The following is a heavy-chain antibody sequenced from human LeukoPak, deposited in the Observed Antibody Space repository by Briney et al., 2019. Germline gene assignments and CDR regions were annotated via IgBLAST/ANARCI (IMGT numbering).Heavy chain of an antibody. Sequence: SETLSLTCTGSGFSMSCGHYWGRTPQPPGEGLEWINSIYHSRNTDYYIQSLKTRVSMAGATSKNQFPLKLSSVTAADSAVYYWARDAVSETYGGVDYGGEGTLVTVSS. CDR2: IYHSRNTD. CDR1: GFSMSCGHY. V-gene: IGHV4-38-2*02. J-gene: IGHJ4*02. D-gene: IGHD3-16*01. CDR3: ARDAVSETYGGVDY.